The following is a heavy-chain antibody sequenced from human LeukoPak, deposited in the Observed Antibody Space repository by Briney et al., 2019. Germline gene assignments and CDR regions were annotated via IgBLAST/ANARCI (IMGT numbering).Heavy chain of an antibody. V-gene: IGHV4-38-2*02. CDR2: IYRTGST. Sequence: SETLSLTCTVSGYSISTGYYWGWIRQPPGKGLQWIGSIYRTGSTYYNPSLKSRVTISVDTSKNQFSLKLSSVTAADTAVYYCARGRRPPDTAMVYYYYYYMDVWGKGTTVTVSS. CDR1: GYSISTGYY. J-gene: IGHJ6*03. CDR3: ARGRRPPDTAMVYYYYYYMDV. D-gene: IGHD5-18*01.